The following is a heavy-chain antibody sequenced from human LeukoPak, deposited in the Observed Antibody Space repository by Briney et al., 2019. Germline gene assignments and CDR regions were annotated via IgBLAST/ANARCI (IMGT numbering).Heavy chain of an antibody. CDR3: GVREYYDFWSGYYY. V-gene: IGHV3-23*01. J-gene: IGHJ4*02. CDR1: GFTFSNAW. D-gene: IGHD3-3*01. CDR2: ISGSGGST. Sequence: PGGSLRLSCAASGFTFSNAWMSWVRQAPGKGLEWVSAISGSGGSTYYADSVKGRFTISRDNSKNTLYLQMNSLRAEDTAVYYCGVREYYDFWSGYYYWGQGTLVTVSS.